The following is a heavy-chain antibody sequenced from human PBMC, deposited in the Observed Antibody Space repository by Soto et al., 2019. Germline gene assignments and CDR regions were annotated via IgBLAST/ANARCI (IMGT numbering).Heavy chain of an antibody. Sequence: QVQLQESGPGLVKPSETLSLTCTVSGGSISSYCWSWIRQPPGKGLEWIGYIYYSGSTNYNPSLKSRVTISVDTSKNQFSLKLSSVTAADTAVYYCARDRLGTVWGQGTLVTVSS. CDR2: IYYSGST. V-gene: IGHV4-59*01. CDR1: GGSISSYC. D-gene: IGHD4-17*01. J-gene: IGHJ4*02. CDR3: ARDRLGTV.